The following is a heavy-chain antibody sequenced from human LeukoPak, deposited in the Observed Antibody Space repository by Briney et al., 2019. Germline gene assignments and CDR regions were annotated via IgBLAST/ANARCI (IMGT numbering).Heavy chain of an antibody. V-gene: IGHV1-69*13. J-gene: IGHJ3*02. CDR2: IIPIFGTA. CDR1: GGTFSSYA. CDR3: AKEGKRLRLGELYLNAAPTIDAFDI. D-gene: IGHD3-16*01. Sequence: GASVKVSCKASGGTFSSYAISWVRQAPGQGLEWMGGIIPIFGTANYAQKFQGRVTITADESTSTAYMELSSLRSEDTAVYYCAKEGKRLRLGELYLNAAPTIDAFDIWGQGTMVTVSS.